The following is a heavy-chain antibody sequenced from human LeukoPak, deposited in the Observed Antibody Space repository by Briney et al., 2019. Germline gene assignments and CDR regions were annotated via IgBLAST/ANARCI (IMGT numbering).Heavy chain of an antibody. Sequence: ASVKVSCKVSGYTLSDLSMHWVRQAPGKGLEWMGGFDPENDGPIYAQKFQGRVTMTGDTSTDTAYMELSGLRSDDTAVYCCATLPFGVVMPDYWGQGTLVTVSS. CDR3: ATLPFGVVMPDY. J-gene: IGHJ4*02. CDR1: GYTLSDLS. CDR2: FDPENDGP. D-gene: IGHD3-3*01. V-gene: IGHV1-24*01.